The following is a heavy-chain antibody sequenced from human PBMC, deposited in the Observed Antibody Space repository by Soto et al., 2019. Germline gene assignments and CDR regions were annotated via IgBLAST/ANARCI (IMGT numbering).Heavy chain of an antibody. J-gene: IGHJ4*02. Sequence: TVSERCISKDSSYWGWTRQQKGKGLEWIGSIYSSGSTYYSSSLKSRVTMSVDTSKNQFSLNLTSVTAADTAVYYCARLLHRYYYGSGSSYNREFSDYWGQGALVTVSS. V-gene: IGHV4-39*01. CDR3: ARLLHRYYYGSGSSYNREFSDY. D-gene: IGHD3-10*01. CDR1: ERCISKDSSY. CDR2: IYSSGST.